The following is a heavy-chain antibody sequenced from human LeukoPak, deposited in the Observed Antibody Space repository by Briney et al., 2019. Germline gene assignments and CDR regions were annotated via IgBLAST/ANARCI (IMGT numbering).Heavy chain of an antibody. CDR1: GGHIISYF. CDR3: ARHVGHYDGSGYYYDWYFDL. D-gene: IGHD3-22*01. J-gene: IGHJ2*01. CDR2: THDSGST. V-gene: IGHV4-59*08. Sequence: SETLSPTLIDSGGHIISYFWSWMRQPPGKGLEWIGNTHDSGSTNFNPSLKSRVTISVDTSKNQFSLKLSSVTAADTAVYYCARHVGHYDGSGYYYDWYFDLWGGGTLVTVSS.